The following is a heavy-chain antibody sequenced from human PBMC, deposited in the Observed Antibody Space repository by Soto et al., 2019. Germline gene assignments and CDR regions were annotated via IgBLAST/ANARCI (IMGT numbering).Heavy chain of an antibody. CDR2: IIPLLGIA. V-gene: IGHV1-69*02. J-gene: IGHJ3*01. Sequence: SVKVSCKASGGTFSTYSITWVRQAPGQGLEWMGRIIPLLGIANYAQKFQGRVTITADKSTSTAYMELSSLRSEDTAVYYCARLYPYYDILTGSQIYGYDFWGQGTMVTVSS. CDR3: ARLYPYYDILTGSQIYGYDF. CDR1: GGTFSTYS. D-gene: IGHD3-9*01.